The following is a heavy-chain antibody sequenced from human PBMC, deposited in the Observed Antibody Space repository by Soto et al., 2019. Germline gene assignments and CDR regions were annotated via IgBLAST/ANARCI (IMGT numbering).Heavy chain of an antibody. CDR2: MNPDSGNT. CDR1: GYTFINYD. V-gene: IGHV1-8*01. D-gene: IGHD2-8*01. Sequence: QVQLVQSGAEVKKPGASVKVSCKASGYTFINYDINWVRQATGQGLEWVGWMNPDSGNTGYAQNFQGRVTMTGNTSISSVYMELSSLTSEDTAVYYCARRRGSNGWFDLWGQGTLVXXSS. CDR3: ARRRGSNGWFDL. J-gene: IGHJ5*02.